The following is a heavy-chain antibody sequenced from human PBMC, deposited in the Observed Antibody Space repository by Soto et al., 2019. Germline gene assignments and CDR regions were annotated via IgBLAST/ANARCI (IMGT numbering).Heavy chain of an antibody. Sequence: GGSLRLSCAASGFTFSSYAMSWVRQAPGKGLEWVSAISGSGGSTYYADSVKGRFTISRDNSKNTLYLQMNSLRAEDTAVYYCAKGPEWELPPLGAFDIWGQGTMVTVSS. CDR2: ISGSGGST. CDR3: AKGPEWELPPLGAFDI. D-gene: IGHD1-26*01. V-gene: IGHV3-23*01. CDR1: GFTFSSYA. J-gene: IGHJ3*02.